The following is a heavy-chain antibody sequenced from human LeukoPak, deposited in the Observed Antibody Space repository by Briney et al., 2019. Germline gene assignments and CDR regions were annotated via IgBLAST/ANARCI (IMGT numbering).Heavy chain of an antibody. CDR2: IWYDGSNK. Sequence: GGSLRLSCAASGFTFSSYGMHWVRQAPGKGLEWVAVIWYDGSNKYYADSVKGRFTISRDNSKNTLYLQMNSLRAEDTAVYYCAKDQAIFGVGNWFDPWGQGTLVTVSS. CDR1: GFTFSSYG. J-gene: IGHJ5*02. CDR3: AKDQAIFGVGNWFDP. D-gene: IGHD3-3*01. V-gene: IGHV3-33*06.